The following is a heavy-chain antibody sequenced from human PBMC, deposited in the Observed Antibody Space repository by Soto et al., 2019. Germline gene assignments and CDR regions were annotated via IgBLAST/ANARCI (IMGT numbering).Heavy chain of an antibody. V-gene: IGHV3-9*01. J-gene: IGHJ4*02. D-gene: IGHD3-16*01. CDR3: AKARRVITFGGTFDY. CDR2: ISWNSGSI. CDR1: GFTFDDYA. Sequence: GGSLRLSCAASGFTFDDYAMHWVRQAPGKGLEWVSGISWNSGSIGYADSVKGRFTISRDNAKNSLYLQMNSLRAEDTALYYCAKARRVITFGGTFDYWGQGTLVTVSS.